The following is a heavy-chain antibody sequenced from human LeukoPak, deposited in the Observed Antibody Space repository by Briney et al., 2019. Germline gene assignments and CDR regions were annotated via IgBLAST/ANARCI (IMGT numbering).Heavy chain of an antibody. J-gene: IGHJ4*02. CDR3: ASGPYPAAGTDHQFDY. D-gene: IGHD6-13*01. CDR1: GASISSYY. Sequence: SETLSLTCTVSGASISSYYWSWIRQPPGKGLEWIGYIYYSGSTKYNPSLKSRVTISVDTSRNQFSLKVSSVTAEDTAVYYCASGPYPAAGTDHQFDYWGQGTLVTVSS. CDR2: IYYSGST. V-gene: IGHV4-59*01.